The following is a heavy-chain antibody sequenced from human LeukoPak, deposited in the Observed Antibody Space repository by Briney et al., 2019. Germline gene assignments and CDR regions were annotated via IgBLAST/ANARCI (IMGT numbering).Heavy chain of an antibody. CDR2: IRYDGSNK. CDR3: AKDSQITMIVVSTGNDY. D-gene: IGHD3-22*01. Sequence: GGSLRLSCAASGFTFSSYGMHWVRQAPGKGLEWVAFIRYDGSNKYYADSVKGRFTISRDNSKNTLYLQMNSLRAEDTAVYYCAKDSQITMIVVSTGNDYWGQGTLVTVSS. V-gene: IGHV3-30*02. J-gene: IGHJ4*02. CDR1: GFTFSSYG.